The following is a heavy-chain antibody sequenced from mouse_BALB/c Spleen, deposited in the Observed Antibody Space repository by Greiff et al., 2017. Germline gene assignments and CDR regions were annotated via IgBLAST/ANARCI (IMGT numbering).Heavy chain of an antibody. CDR2: IRNKANGYTT. CDR1: GFTFTDYY. CDR3: ARDDSSYGWFAY. Sequence: EVKLMESGGGLVQPGGSLRLSCATSGFTFTDYYMSWVRQPPGKALEWLGFIRNKANGYTTEYSASVKGRFTISRDNSQSILYLQMNTLRAEDSATYYCARDDSSYGWFAYGGQGTLVTVSA. V-gene: IGHV7-3*02. J-gene: IGHJ3*01. D-gene: IGHD1-1*01.